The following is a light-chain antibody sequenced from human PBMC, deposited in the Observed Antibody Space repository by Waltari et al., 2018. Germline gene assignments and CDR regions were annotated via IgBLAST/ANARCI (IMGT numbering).Light chain of an antibody. CDR3: CSCVGRNIYWV. CDR1: SSDVGANNL. V-gene: IGLV2-11*01. CDR2: DIN. Sequence: QSALTQHRSVSGSPGQSVTIPCTGTSSDVGANNLVSGYHHHPDKAPKLIIYDINKRPSGVPDRFSGSKSGNTASLTISGLQAEDEADYYCCSCVGRNIYWVFGGGTKLTVL. J-gene: IGLJ3*02.